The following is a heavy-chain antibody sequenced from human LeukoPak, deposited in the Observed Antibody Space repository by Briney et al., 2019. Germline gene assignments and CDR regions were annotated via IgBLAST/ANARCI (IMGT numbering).Heavy chain of an antibody. D-gene: IGHD6-19*01. V-gene: IGHV1-69*05. CDR1: GGTFSSYA. CDR2: IIPIFGTA. CDR3: AREGRQWLVRGCAFDI. Sequence: ASVKVSCKASGGTFSSYAISWVRQAPGQGLEWMGRIIPIFGTANYAQKFQGRVTITTDESTSTAYMELSSLRSEDTAVYYCAREGRQWLVRGCAFDIWGQGTMVTVSS. J-gene: IGHJ3*02.